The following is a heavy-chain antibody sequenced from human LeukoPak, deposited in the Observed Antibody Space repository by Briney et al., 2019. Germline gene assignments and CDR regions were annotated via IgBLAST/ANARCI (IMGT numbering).Heavy chain of an antibody. V-gene: IGHV4-34*01. CDR3: AREPIGYCTNGVCYTFDY. CDR2: INHSGST. Sequence: SETLSLTCAVYGGSFSGYYWSWIRQPPGKGLEWIGEINHSGSTNYNPSLKSRVTISVDTSKNQFSLKLSSVTAADTAVYYCAREPIGYCTNGVCYTFDYWGQGNPGHRLL. CDR1: GGSFSGYY. J-gene: IGHJ4*02. D-gene: IGHD2-8*01.